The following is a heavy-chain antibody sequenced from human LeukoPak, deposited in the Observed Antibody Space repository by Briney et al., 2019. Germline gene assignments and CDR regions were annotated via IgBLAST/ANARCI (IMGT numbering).Heavy chain of an antibody. V-gene: IGHV4-39*07. Sequence: SETLSLTCTVSGGSISSSSYYWGWIRQPPGKGLEWIGSIYYSGSTYYNPSLKSQVTISVDTSKNQFSLKLSSVTAADTAVYYCARTYSSSSRAFDYWGQGTLVTVSS. CDR2: IYYSGST. CDR1: GGSISSSSYY. D-gene: IGHD6-6*01. J-gene: IGHJ4*02. CDR3: ARTYSSSSRAFDY.